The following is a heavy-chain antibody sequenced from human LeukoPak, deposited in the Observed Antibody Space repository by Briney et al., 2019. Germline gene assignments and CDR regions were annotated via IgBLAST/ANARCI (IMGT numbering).Heavy chain of an antibody. J-gene: IGHJ4*02. CDR2: ISSSSYI. D-gene: IGHD6-6*01. V-gene: IGHV3-21*01. CDR3: ARKYSSSSAADY. CDR1: GFTFSSYE. Sequence: GGSLRLSCVVSGFTFSSYEMNWVRQAPGKGLEWVSSISSSSYIYYADSVKGRFTISRDNAKNSLYLQMNSLRAEDTAVYYCARKYSSSSAADYWGQGTLVTVSS.